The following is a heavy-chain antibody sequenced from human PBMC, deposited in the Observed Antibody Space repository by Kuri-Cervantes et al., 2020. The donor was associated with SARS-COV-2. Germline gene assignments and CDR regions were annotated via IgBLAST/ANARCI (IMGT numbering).Heavy chain of an antibody. V-gene: IGHV4-30-2*01. D-gene: IGHD5-18*01. CDR3: ARASVYVDTAMVRWFDP. CDR2: IYHSGST. Sequence: SETLSLTCAVSGGSISSGGYSWSWIRQPPGKGLEWIGYIYHSGSTYYNPSLKSRVTISVDTSKNQFSLKLSSVTAADTAVYYCARASVYVDTAMVRWFDPWGQGTLVTVSS. J-gene: IGHJ5*02. CDR1: GGSISSGGYS.